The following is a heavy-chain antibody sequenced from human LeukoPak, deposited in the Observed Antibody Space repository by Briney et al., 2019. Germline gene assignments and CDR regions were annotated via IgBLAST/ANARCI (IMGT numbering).Heavy chain of an antibody. V-gene: IGHV4-39*01. CDR3: ARVLRGVTYYFDY. Sequence: SETLSLTCTVSGGSISSSSYYWGWIRQPPGKGLEWIGNIFYSGTTYYNPSLKGRVTISVDTSKNQFSLQMRSVTAADTAVYYCARVLRGVTYYFDYWGQGTLVTVSS. D-gene: IGHD2-21*02. J-gene: IGHJ4*02. CDR2: IFYSGTT. CDR1: GGSISSSSYY.